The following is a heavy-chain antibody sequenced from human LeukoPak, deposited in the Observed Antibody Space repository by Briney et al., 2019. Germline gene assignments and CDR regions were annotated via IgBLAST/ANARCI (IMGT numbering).Heavy chain of an antibody. CDR3: ARDRGGYTYSHDY. CDR2: IYYSGST. CDR1: GGSISSSNW. Sequence: SGTLSLTCAVSGGSISSSNWWSWVRQPPGKGLEWIGYIYYSGSTNYNPSLKSRVTISMDKSKNQLSLKLNFVTAADTAVYYCARDRGGYTYSHDYWGQGTLVTVSS. V-gene: IGHV4-4*02. J-gene: IGHJ4*02. D-gene: IGHD5-18*01.